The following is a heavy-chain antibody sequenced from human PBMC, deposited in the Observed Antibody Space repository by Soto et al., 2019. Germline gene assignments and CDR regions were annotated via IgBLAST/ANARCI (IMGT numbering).Heavy chain of an antibody. Sequence: QVQLVESGGGVVQPERSLRLSCAASGFIFRGYGMHWVRQAPGKGLEWVAVISYDGSNKYYADSVKGRFTISRDNSKNTLYLQMNILRAEDTAVYYCAKVLEQWLVLGPPLGYWGQGNLVTVSS. CDR1: GFIFRGYG. V-gene: IGHV3-30*18. CDR2: ISYDGSNK. D-gene: IGHD6-19*01. CDR3: AKVLEQWLVLGPPLGY. J-gene: IGHJ4*02.